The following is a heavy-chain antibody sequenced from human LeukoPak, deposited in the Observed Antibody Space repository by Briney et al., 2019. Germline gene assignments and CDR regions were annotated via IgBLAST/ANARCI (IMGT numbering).Heavy chain of an antibody. J-gene: IGHJ4*02. CDR3: ARGPSIRYYDGSGYYYFDY. CDR1: GYSISSGYY. D-gene: IGHD3-22*01. CDR2: IYHSGST. V-gene: IGHV4-38-2*01. Sequence: SETLSLTCAVSGYSISSGYYWGWIRQPPGKGLEWIGSIYHSGSTYYNPSLKSRVTISVDTSKNQFSLNLDSVTAADTAVYYCARGPSIRYYDGSGYYYFDYWGQGTLVTAST.